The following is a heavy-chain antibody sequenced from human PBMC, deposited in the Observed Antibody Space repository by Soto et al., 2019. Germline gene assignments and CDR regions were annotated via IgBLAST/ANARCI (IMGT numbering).Heavy chain of an antibody. D-gene: IGHD3-10*01. J-gene: IGHJ5*02. Sequence: ASETLSLTCTVSGGSISSSSYYWGWIRQPPGKGLEWIGSIYYSGSTYYNPSLKSRVTISVDTSKNQFSLKLSSVTAADTAVYYCARQGKLLWFGESPGGWFDPWGQGTLVTVSS. CDR1: GGSISSSSYY. V-gene: IGHV4-39*01. CDR2: IYYSGST. CDR3: ARQGKLLWFGESPGGWFDP.